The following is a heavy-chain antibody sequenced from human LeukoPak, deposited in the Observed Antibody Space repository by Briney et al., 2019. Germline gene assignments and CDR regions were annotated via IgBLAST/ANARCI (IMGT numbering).Heavy chain of an antibody. V-gene: IGHV4-59*11. D-gene: IGHD2-21*02. CDR3: ARQPYCGGDCLGYFDL. CDR2: IHYSGST. J-gene: IGHJ2*01. Sequence: SETLSLTCSVSGASISSHYWSWIRQPPGKGLEWIGYIHYSGSTNCNPSLKSRVTISLDTSKNQFSLKLTSVTAADTAVYYCARQPYCGGDCLGYFDLWGRGTLVTVSS. CDR1: GASISSHY.